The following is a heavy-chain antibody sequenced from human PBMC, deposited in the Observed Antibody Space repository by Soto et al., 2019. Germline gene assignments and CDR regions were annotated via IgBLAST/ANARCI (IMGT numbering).Heavy chain of an antibody. Sequence: SETLSLTGTVCGGSISSGCYYWSWIRQDPGKGLEWIGYIYYSGSTYYNPSLKSRVTISVDTSKNQFSLKLSSVTAADTAVYYCARDGADPPMVTLQGMEVLGRRTTLPV. V-gene: IGHV4-31*03. CDR3: ARDGADPPMVTLQGMEV. D-gene: IGHD5-18*01. J-gene: IGHJ6*01. CDR2: IYYSGST. CDR1: GGSISSGCYY.